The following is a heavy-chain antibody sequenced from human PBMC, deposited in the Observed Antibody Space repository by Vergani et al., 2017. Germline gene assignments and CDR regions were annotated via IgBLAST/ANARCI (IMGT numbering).Heavy chain of an antibody. CDR2: IDTSGST. J-gene: IGHJ2*01. D-gene: IGHD6-6*01. Sequence: QVQLQESGPGLVKPSETLSLTCTVPGGSISSYYWSWIRQPAGKGLEWIGRIDTSGSTNYNPSLKSRVTMSVETSKNQLSLKLGSVTAADRAVYYCARGYSSSFYYFDLWGRGTLVTVAS. CDR1: GGSISSYY. V-gene: IGHV4-4*07. CDR3: ARGYSSSFYYFDL.